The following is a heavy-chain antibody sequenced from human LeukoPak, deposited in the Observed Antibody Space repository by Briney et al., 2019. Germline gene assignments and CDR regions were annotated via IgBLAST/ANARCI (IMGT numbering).Heavy chain of an antibody. D-gene: IGHD3-3*01. J-gene: IGHJ4*02. CDR2: INHSGST. Sequence: SETLSLTCAVYGGSFSGYYWSWIRQPPGKGLEWIGEINHSGSTNYNPSLKSRVTISVDTSKNQFSLKLSSVTAADTAVYYCAREIPYDFWSGYYNNHFDYWGQGTLVTAS. V-gene: IGHV4-34*01. CDR1: GGSFSGYY. CDR3: AREIPYDFWSGYYNNHFDY.